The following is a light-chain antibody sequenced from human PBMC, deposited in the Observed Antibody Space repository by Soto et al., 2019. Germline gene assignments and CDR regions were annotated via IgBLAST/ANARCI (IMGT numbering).Light chain of an antibody. Sequence: QSVLTQPPSVSGAPGQRVTISCTGSSSNIGAGYDVHWYQQLPGTAPKLLIYGNSNRPSGVPDRFSGSKSGTSASLAITGLQVEDEADDYCQSYDSSLSGVVFGGGTKLTVL. CDR3: QSYDSSLSGVV. CDR2: GNS. CDR1: SSNIGAGYD. J-gene: IGLJ2*01. V-gene: IGLV1-40*01.